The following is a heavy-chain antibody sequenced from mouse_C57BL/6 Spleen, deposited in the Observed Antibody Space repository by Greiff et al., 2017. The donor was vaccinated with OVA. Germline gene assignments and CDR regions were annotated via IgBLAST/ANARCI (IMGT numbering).Heavy chain of an antibody. CDR1: GFNINDDY. V-gene: IGHV14-4*01. CDR3: TVYGNDGRNYFDY. J-gene: IGHJ2*01. D-gene: IGHD2-14*01. CDR2: IDPENGDT. Sequence: VQLQQSGAELVRPGASVKLSCTASGFNINDDYMHWVKQRPEQGLEWIGWIDPENGDTEYASKFQGKATITADPSSNTAYLQLSSLTSEDTAVYYCTVYGNDGRNYFDYWGQGTTLTVSS.